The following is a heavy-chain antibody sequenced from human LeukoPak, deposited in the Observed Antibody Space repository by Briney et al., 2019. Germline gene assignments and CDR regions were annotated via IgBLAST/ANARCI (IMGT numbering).Heavy chain of an antibody. J-gene: IGHJ4*02. CDR2: IRTGNGDT. CDR3: GRGGSSGVDY. Sequence: ASVKVSCKTSGYTFTNNALHWVRQAPGQRLEWMGWIRTGNGDTKYSQEFQGRVTLTRDTSASTVYVELNSLRSEDTAVYYCGRGGSSGVDYWGQGTLVTVSS. CDR1: GYTFTNNA. V-gene: IGHV1-3*04. D-gene: IGHD2-15*01.